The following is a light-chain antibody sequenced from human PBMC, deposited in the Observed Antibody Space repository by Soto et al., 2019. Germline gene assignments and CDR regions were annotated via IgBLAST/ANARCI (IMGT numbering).Light chain of an antibody. CDR2: SNT. V-gene: IGLV1-44*01. CDR3: ATWDDSLNGVV. CDR1: SSNIGSHT. J-gene: IGLJ2*01. Sequence: QSVLTQPPSASGTPGQTIAISCSGGSSNIGSHTVNWYQQLPGTAPRLLIYSNTQPPSGVPDRFSGSKSGTSASLAITGLQSDSEGDYSCATWDDSLNGVVFGGVTKLTVL.